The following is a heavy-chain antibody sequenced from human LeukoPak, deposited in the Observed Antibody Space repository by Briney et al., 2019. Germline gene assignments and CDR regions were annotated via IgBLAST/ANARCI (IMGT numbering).Heavy chain of an antibody. CDR2: INPSGGNT. CDR3: ARGATHRGIWSGYYFDY. J-gene: IGHJ4*02. Sequence: ASVKVSCKASGYTFTSYYMHWVRQVPGQGLEWMGIINPSGGNTSYAQKFQGRVTMTRDTSTSTVYMELSSLRSEDTAVYYCARGATHRGIWSGYYFDYWGQGTLVTVSS. CDR1: GYTFTSYY. V-gene: IGHV1-46*01. D-gene: IGHD3-3*01.